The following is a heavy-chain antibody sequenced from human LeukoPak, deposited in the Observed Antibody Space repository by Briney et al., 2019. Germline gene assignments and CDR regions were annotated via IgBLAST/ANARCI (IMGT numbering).Heavy chain of an antibody. Sequence: SVKVSCKDSGGTFSSYALRWVRPAPGQGLEWMGWIIPIFGTANYAQKFQGRVTITAGESPSTAYMELSSLRSEDTAVYYCARDLVVVPAAGDAVDIWGQGTMVTVSS. D-gene: IGHD2-2*01. CDR3: ARDLVVVPAAGDAVDI. J-gene: IGHJ3*02. CDR1: GGTFSSYA. V-gene: IGHV1-69*13. CDR2: IIPIFGTA.